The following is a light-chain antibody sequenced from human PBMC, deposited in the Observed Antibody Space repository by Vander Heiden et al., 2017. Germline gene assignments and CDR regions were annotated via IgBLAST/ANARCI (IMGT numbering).Light chain of an antibody. CDR2: AAP. CDR1: QDIRND. V-gene: IGKV1-17*01. J-gene: IGKJ1*01. CDR3: LHHNTYPWT. Sequence: DAQMTQSPSSLSASIGDRVTITCRARQDIRNDLSWYQQKPGEAPKRLTSAAPNLQGGVPSRFSGSGSGTEFTLTISSLQPEDFATYYCLHHNTYPWTFGQGTKVEIK.